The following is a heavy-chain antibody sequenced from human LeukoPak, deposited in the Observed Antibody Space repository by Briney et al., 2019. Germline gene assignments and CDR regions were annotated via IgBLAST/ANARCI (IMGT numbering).Heavy chain of an antibody. CDR3: ARLGSIAAAGNWFDP. Sequence: GESLEISCKGSGYSFTSYWISWVRQMPGKGLEWMGRIDPSDSYTNYSPSFQGHVTISADKSISTAYLQWSSLKASDTAMYYCARLGSIAAAGNWFDPWGQGTLVTVSS. CDR2: IDPSDSYT. D-gene: IGHD6-13*01. V-gene: IGHV5-10-1*01. CDR1: GYSFTSYW. J-gene: IGHJ5*02.